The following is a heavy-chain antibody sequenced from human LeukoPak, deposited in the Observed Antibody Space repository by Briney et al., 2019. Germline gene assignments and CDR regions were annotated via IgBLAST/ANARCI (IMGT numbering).Heavy chain of an antibody. D-gene: IGHD3-22*01. CDR2: IKQDGSEK. Sequence: GGSLRLSCAASGFTFSSYWMSWVRQAPGKGLEWVANIKQDGSEKYYVDSVKGRFTISRDNAKNSLYLQMNSLRAEDTAVYYCARNSYYYDSSGDFGYWGQGTLVTVSS. CDR1: GFTFSSYW. V-gene: IGHV3-7*01. CDR3: ARNSYYYDSSGDFGY. J-gene: IGHJ4*02.